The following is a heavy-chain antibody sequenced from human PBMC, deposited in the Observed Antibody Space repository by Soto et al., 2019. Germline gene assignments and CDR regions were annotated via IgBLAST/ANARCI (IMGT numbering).Heavy chain of an antibody. V-gene: IGHV4-30-2*01. J-gene: IGHJ4*02. CDR3: AREPYSSGWYIDY. CDR1: GGSISSGGYS. D-gene: IGHD6-19*01. CDR2: INQSGST. Sequence: SETLSLTCAVSGGSISSGGYSWSWIRQPPGKGLEWIGEINQSGSTNYNPSLKSRLTLSIDTSKNQFSLNLSSVTAADTAVYYCAREPYSSGWYIDYWGQGALVTVSS.